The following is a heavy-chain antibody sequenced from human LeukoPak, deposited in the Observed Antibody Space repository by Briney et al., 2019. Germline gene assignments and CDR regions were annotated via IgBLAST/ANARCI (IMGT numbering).Heavy chain of an antibody. Sequence: GGSLRLSCAASGFTFSNYAMNWVRQAPGKGLQWVSSISGSGGNTYYADSVKGRFTISRDNSKNTLYLQMNSLRAEDTAVYYCAKDLLISRIAAAGPFDSWGQGTLVTVSS. CDR1: GFTFSNYA. CDR2: ISGSGGNT. J-gene: IGHJ4*02. CDR3: AKDLLISRIAAAGPFDS. D-gene: IGHD6-13*01. V-gene: IGHV3-23*01.